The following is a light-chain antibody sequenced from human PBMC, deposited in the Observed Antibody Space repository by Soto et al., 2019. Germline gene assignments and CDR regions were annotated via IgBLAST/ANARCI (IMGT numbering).Light chain of an antibody. V-gene: IGKV1-5*01. CDR3: QQYNSYSSM. CDR2: DAS. CDR1: QSISNW. Sequence: DIQMTQSPSTLPASVGDRVTITCRASQSISNWLAWYQQKPGKAPKLLIYDASTLESGVPSRFSGSGSGTEFTLTISSLQPDDFATYYCQQYNSYSSMFGHGTKVDIK. J-gene: IGKJ1*01.